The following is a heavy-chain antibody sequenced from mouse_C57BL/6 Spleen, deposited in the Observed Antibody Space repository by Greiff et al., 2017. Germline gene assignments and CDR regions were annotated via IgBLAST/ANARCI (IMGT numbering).Heavy chain of an antibody. D-gene: IGHD2-4*01. V-gene: IGHV1-59*01. CDR3: ARKWDYDSAWFAY. J-gene: IGHJ3*01. CDR1: GYTFTSYW. Sequence: QVQLQQPGAELVRPGTSVKLSCKASGYTFTSYWMHWVKQRPGQGLEWIGVIDPSDSYTNYNQKFKGKATLTVDTSSSTAYMQLSSLTSEDSAVYYCARKWDYDSAWFAYWGQGTLVTVSA. CDR2: IDPSDSYT.